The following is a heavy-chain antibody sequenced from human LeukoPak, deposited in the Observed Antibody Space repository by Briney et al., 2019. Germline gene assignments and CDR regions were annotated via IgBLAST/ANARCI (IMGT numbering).Heavy chain of an antibody. CDR1: GFTFSAYA. Sequence: GGSLRLSCEASGFTFSAYAMTWVRQAPGQGLEWVSSIGSDNKPHYSESVKGRFAISRDISKNTLYLQMDSLRAEDTAIYYCARDWKTNSFDYWGQGTLVTVSS. CDR2: IGSDNKP. J-gene: IGHJ4*02. D-gene: IGHD1-1*01. CDR3: ARDWKTNSFDY. V-gene: IGHV3-23*01.